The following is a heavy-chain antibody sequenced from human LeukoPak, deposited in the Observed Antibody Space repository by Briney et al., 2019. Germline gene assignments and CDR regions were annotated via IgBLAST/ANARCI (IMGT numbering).Heavy chain of an antibody. CDR3: ASLTAGTIEWFDP. CDR2: ISSSSSYI. CDR1: GFTFSSYA. D-gene: IGHD6-13*01. J-gene: IGHJ5*02. V-gene: IGHV3-21*01. Sequence: PGGSLRLSCAASGFTFSSYAMSWVRQAPGKGLEWVSSISSSSSYIYYADSVKGRFTISRDNAKNSLYLQMNSLRAEDTAVYYCASLTAGTIEWFDPWGQGTLVTVSS.